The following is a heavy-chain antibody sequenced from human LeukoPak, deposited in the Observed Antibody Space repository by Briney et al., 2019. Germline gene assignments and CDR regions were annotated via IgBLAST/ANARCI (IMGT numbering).Heavy chain of an antibody. CDR2: IYTSGRT. J-gene: IGHJ4*02. CDR3: ARGPARDDIVVVPAATRRFDY. CDR1: GGSISSGSYY. V-gene: IGHV4-61*02. D-gene: IGHD2-2*01. Sequence: SSQTLSLTCTVSGGSISSGSYYWSWIRQPAGKGLEWIGRIYTSGRTNYNPSLKSRVTISVDTSKNQFSLKLSSVTAADTAVYYCARGPARDDIVVVPAATRRFDYWGQGTLVTVSS.